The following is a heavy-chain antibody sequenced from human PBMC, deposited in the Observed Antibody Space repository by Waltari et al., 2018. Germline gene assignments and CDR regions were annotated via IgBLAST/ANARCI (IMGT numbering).Heavy chain of an antibody. Sequence: QVQLVQSGAEVKKPGSSVKVSCKASGGPVSSYALSRVRQAPGPGLEWMGGIIPIFGTAKYAQKFQGRVTITADESTSTAYMELSSLRSEDTAVYYCASGGGPDCSSTSCPVSAFDIWGQGTMVTVSS. CDR3: ASGGGPDCSSTSCPVSAFDI. D-gene: IGHD2-2*01. CDR1: GGPVSSYA. J-gene: IGHJ3*02. CDR2: IIPIFGTA. V-gene: IGHV1-69*01.